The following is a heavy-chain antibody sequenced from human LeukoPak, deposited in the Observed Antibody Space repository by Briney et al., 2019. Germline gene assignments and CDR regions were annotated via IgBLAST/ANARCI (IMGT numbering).Heavy chain of an antibody. J-gene: IGHJ6*02. CDR1: GFTVSSNY. CDR3: ARDKLWFGELLYGMDV. V-gene: IGHV3-66*01. Sequence: GGSLRLSCAASGFTVSSNYMSWVRQAPGKGLEWVSVIYSGGSTYYADSVKGRFTISRDNSKNTLYLQMTSLRAEDTAVYYCARDKLWFGELLYGMDVWGQGTTVTVSS. D-gene: IGHD3-10*01. CDR2: IYSGGST.